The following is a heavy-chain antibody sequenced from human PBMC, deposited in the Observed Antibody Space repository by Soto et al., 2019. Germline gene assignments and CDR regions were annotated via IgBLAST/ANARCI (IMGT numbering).Heavy chain of an antibody. V-gene: IGHV4-59*01. D-gene: IGHD1-1*01. CDR2: IYYSGST. CDR3: AREGTTVDSYYYYGMDV. J-gene: IGHJ6*02. CDR1: GGSISSYY. Sequence: QVQLQESGPGLVKPSETLSLTCTVSGGSISSYYWSWIRQPPGKGLEWIGYIYYSGSTNYNPSLKSRVTISVDTSKNQFSLKLSSVTAADTAVYYCAREGTTVDSYYYYGMDVWGQGTTDTVSS.